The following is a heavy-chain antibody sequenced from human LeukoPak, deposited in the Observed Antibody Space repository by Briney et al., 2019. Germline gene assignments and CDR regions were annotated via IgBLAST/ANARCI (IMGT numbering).Heavy chain of an antibody. Sequence: GESLKISCKGSGYSFTSYWIGWVRQMPGKGLEWMGIINPGDSDTRCSPSFQGQVTISVDKSISTAYLQWSSLKASDTAMYYCARRRGIAAAGTSPYYYGMDVWGQGTTVTVSS. CDR3: ARRRGIAAAGTSPYYYGMDV. CDR1: GYSFTSYW. D-gene: IGHD6-13*01. V-gene: IGHV5-51*01. CDR2: INPGDSDT. J-gene: IGHJ6*02.